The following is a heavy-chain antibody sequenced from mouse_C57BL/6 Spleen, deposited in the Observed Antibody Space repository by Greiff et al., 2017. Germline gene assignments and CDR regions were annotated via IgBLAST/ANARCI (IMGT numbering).Heavy chain of an antibody. J-gene: IGHJ4*01. CDR3: ARPVEGYEPMDD. CDR1: GYTFTSYW. V-gene: IGHV1-53*01. D-gene: IGHD2-2*01. CDR2: INPSNGGT. Sequence: QVQLQQPGTELVKPGASVKLSCKASGYTFTSYWMHWVKQRPGQGLEWIGNINPSNGGTNYNEKFKSKATLTVDKSSSTAYMQLSSLTSEDSAVXYCARPVEGYEPMDDWGQGTSATVSS.